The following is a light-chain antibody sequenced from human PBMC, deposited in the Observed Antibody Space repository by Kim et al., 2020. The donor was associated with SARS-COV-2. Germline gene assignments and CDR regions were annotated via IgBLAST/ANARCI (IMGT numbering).Light chain of an antibody. J-gene: IGKJ2*01. CDR2: WAS. CDR3: QQYYSTPPT. V-gene: IGKV4-1*01. Sequence: RATINCKSSQSVLYSSNNKNYLAWYQQKPGQPPKLLIYWASTRESGVPDRFSGSGSGTDFTLTISSLQAGDVAVYYCQQYYSTPPTFGQGTKRRS. CDR1: QSVLYSSNNKNY.